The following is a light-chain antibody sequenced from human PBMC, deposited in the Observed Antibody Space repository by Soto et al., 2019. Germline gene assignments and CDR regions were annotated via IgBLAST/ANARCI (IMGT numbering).Light chain of an antibody. Sequence: EIVLTQSPGTLSLSPGDRATLSCRASQSVSSSSLAWYQQKRGQAPSLLIHDASCRATGIPDRFSGSGSGTEFTLTISRLESEDFAVYYCQQYGDSPRTFGQGTKVEVK. CDR1: QSVSSSS. CDR2: DAS. V-gene: IGKV3-20*01. J-gene: IGKJ1*01. CDR3: QQYGDSPRT.